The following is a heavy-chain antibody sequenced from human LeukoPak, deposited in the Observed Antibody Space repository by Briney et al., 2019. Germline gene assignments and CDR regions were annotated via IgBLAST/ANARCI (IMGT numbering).Heavy chain of an antibody. CDR3: ARDFGYCSTTSCYDQ. V-gene: IGHV4-39*07. CDR2: INHSGST. J-gene: IGHJ4*02. Sequence: PSETLSLTCTVSGDAITSDKYYWGWIRQPPGKGLEWIGEINHSGSTNYNPSLKSRVTISVDTSKNQFSLKLSSVTAADTAVYYCARDFGYCSTTSCYDQWGQGTLVTVSS. D-gene: IGHD2-2*03. CDR1: GDAITSDKYY.